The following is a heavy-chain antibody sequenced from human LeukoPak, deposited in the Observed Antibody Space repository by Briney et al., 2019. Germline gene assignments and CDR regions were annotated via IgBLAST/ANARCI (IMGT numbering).Heavy chain of an antibody. V-gene: IGHV1-18*01. CDR3: ARDVPTRAQWELPDY. J-gene: IGHJ4*02. Sequence: ASVKVSCKASGYTFTSYGISWVRQAPGQGLEWMGWISAYNGNTNYAQKLQGRVTMTTDTSTSTAYMELRSLRSDDTAVYYCARDVPTRAQWELPDYWGQGTLVTVSS. CDR1: GYTFTSYG. CDR2: ISAYNGNT. D-gene: IGHD1-26*01.